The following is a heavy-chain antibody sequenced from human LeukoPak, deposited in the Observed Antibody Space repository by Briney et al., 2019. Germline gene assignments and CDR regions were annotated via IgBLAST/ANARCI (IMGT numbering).Heavy chain of an antibody. Sequence: GGSLRLSCAASGCTLSNYWMYWVRQAPGKGPVWVSRMNSDGQTTSYADSVKGRFTISRDNAKNTLYLQLNSLRAEDTAVYYCARRADVTLVRGVAYGMDVWGQGTTVTVSS. V-gene: IGHV3-74*01. J-gene: IGHJ6*02. CDR3: ARRADVTLVRGVAYGMDV. CDR1: GCTLSNYW. CDR2: MNSDGQTT. D-gene: IGHD3-10*01.